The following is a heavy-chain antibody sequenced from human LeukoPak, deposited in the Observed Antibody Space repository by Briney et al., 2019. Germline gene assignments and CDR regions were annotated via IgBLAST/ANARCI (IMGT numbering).Heavy chain of an antibody. V-gene: IGHV4-31*03. CDR3: ARDQGTSGYYSNDAFDI. J-gene: IGHJ3*02. CDR1: GGSISSGGYY. D-gene: IGHD3-22*01. CDR2: IYYSGST. Sequence: SETLSLTCTVSGGSISSGGYYWSWIRQHPGKGLEWIGYIYYSGSTYYNPSLESRVTISVDTSKNQFSLKLSSVTAADTAVYYCARDQGTSGYYSNDAFDIWGQGTMVTVSS.